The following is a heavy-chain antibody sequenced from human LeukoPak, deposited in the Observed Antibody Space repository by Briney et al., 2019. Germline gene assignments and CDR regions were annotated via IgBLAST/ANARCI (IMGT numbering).Heavy chain of an antibody. D-gene: IGHD6-19*01. V-gene: IGHV4-4*02. CDR2: IYHSGST. CDR3: ARGHDSSGWMIDY. J-gene: IGHJ4*02. Sequence: SETLSLTCAVSGGSIGSSKWGSWIRQPPGKGLEWIGEIYHSGSTNYNPSLKSRVTISVDKSKNQFSLKLSSVTAADTAVYYCARGHDSSGWMIDYWGQGTLVTVSS. CDR1: GGSIGSSKW.